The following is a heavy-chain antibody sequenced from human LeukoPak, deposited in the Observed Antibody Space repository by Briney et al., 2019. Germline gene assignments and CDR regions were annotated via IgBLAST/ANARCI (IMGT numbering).Heavy chain of an antibody. J-gene: IGHJ6*04. D-gene: IGHD3-10*01. CDR2: IYSGGST. CDR1: GFTVSSNY. Sequence: GGSLRLSCAASGFTVSSNYMSWVRQAPGKGLEWVSVIYSGGSTYYADSEKGRFTISRDNSKNTVYLQMNSLRAEDTAVYYCAREGLTMVRGADVWGKGTTVTVSS. V-gene: IGHV3-53*01. CDR3: AREGLTMVRGADV.